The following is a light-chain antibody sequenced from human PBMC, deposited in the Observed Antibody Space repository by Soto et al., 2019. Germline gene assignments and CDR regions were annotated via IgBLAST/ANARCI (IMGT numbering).Light chain of an antibody. J-gene: IGLJ1*01. CDR3: SKYKTSTIRQIV. CDR2: DVS. Sequence: QSVLTQPASVSGSPGQSITISCTGTSSDVGGYNYVSWYQHHPGKAPKLMIFDVSNRPSGVSNRFSGSKSGNTASLTISGLQPEYEADYYCSKYKTSTIRQIVVGTGTRV. V-gene: IGLV2-14*03. CDR1: SSDVGGYNY.